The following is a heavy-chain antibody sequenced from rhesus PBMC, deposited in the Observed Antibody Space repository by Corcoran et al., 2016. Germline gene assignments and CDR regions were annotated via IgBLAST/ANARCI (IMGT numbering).Heavy chain of an antibody. D-gene: IGHD1-20*01. V-gene: IGHV4-173*01. CDR1: GGPSSRNY. CDR3: ASDGGVGTTFGYGLDS. J-gene: IGHJ6*01. Sequence: QLQLQESGPGLVKPSETLSLTCAVSGGPSSRNYWGWIRQPPGQGRGLMGRFSGSRGTTDYTPSLKSRVTISPDTSENQFSLKLNSVTAADTAVYYCASDGGVGTTFGYGLDSWGQGVVVTVSS. CDR2: FSGSRGTT.